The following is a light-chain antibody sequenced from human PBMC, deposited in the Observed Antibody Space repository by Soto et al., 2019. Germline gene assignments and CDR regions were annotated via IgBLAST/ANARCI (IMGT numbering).Light chain of an antibody. J-gene: IGLJ2*01. Sequence: QSALTQPASVSGSPGQSITISCTGTSSDVGDYKYVSWYQQHPGKAPKLIIYEVSNRPSGISNRFSGSKSGNTASLTISGLQADDEADYYCNSCTDTTSRIFGGGTKLTVL. V-gene: IGLV2-14*01. CDR1: SSDVGDYKY. CDR3: NSCTDTTSRI. CDR2: EVS.